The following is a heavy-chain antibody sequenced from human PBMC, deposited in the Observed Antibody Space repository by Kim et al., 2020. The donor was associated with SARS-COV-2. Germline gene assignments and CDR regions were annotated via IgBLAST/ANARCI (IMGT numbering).Heavy chain of an antibody. CDR3: ATTVAVLDWYCDL. Sequence: YNPSLTSRVTIPVDTSKSQFSLKLSSVTAADTAVYYCATTVAVLDWYCDLWGRGTLVTVSS. V-gene: IGHV4-30-2*03. J-gene: IGHJ2*01. D-gene: IGHD6-19*01.